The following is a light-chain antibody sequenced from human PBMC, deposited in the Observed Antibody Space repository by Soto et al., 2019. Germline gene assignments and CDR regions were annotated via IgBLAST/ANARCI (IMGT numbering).Light chain of an antibody. CDR1: QSVSDN. Sequence: EIVLTQSPATLSVSPGERVTLSCRASQSVSDNLAWYQQKPGQAPRLLIYGASIRATDIPARFSGSGSGTEFSLTISSLQSEDFAVYYCQQYNDWPLTFGGGTKVENK. CDR2: GAS. CDR3: QQYNDWPLT. J-gene: IGKJ4*01. V-gene: IGKV3D-15*01.